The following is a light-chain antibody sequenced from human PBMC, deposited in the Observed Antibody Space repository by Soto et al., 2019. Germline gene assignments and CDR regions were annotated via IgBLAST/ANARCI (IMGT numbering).Light chain of an antibody. Sequence: EIVLTQSPGTLSLSPGERATLSCRASQSISSSYLAWYQQKPGQAPRLLMYGASSRASGFPNRFSGSGSGTDFTLTISRREPEYVAVYYCQHYGSSLSITFGQGTRLEIK. CDR2: GAS. CDR3: QHYGSSLSIT. CDR1: QSISSSY. J-gene: IGKJ5*01. V-gene: IGKV3-20*01.